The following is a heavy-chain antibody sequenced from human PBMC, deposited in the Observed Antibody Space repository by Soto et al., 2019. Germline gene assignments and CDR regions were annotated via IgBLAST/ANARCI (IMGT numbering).Heavy chain of an antibody. D-gene: IGHD6-19*01. Sequence: VASVKVSCKASGYTFTSYGISWVRQAPGQGLEWMGWISAYNGNTNYAQKLQGRVTMTTDTSTSTAYMELRSLRSDDTAVYYCARDPSAVAGDNWFDPWGQGTLVTVSS. CDR3: ARDPSAVAGDNWFDP. J-gene: IGHJ5*02. CDR2: ISAYNGNT. CDR1: GYTFTSYG. V-gene: IGHV1-18*01.